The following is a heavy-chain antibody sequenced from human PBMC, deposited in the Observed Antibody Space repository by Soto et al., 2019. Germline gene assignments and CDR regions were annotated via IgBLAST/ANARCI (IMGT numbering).Heavy chain of an antibody. D-gene: IGHD5-12*01. CDR2: ISSSSSTI. Sequence: PGGSLRLSCAASGFTFSSYSMNWVRQAPGKGLEWVSYISSSSSTIYYADSVKGRFTISRDNAKNSLYLQMNSLRAEDTAVYYCARAFKVATIHYFDYWGQGTLVTVSS. J-gene: IGHJ4*02. V-gene: IGHV3-48*01. CDR1: GFTFSSYS. CDR3: ARAFKVATIHYFDY.